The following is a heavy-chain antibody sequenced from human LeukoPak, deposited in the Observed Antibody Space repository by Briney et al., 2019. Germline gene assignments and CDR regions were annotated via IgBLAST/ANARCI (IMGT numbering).Heavy chain of an antibody. J-gene: IGHJ4*02. Sequence: GGSLRLSCAASGFTFSSYQMNWVRQAPGKGLQWVSYISSSGSTIYYADSVKGRFTISRDKAKNSLYLQTSSLRAEDTAVYYCTRITTAMDVDYWGQGTLVTVSS. V-gene: IGHV3-48*03. CDR2: ISSSGSTI. CDR1: GFTFSSYQ. D-gene: IGHD5-18*01. CDR3: TRITTAMDVDY.